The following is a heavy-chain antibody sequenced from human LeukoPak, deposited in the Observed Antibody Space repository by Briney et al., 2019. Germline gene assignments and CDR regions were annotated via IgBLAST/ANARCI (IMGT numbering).Heavy chain of an antibody. CDR2: INHSGST. Sequence: SETLSLTCAVYGGSFTDYYWSWIRQPPGKGLEWIGEINHSGSTNYNPSLKSRVTISVDTSKNQFTLKLSSVTAADTAVYYCARGGVATICDYWGQGTLVTVSS. D-gene: IGHD5-12*01. V-gene: IGHV4-34*01. CDR1: GGSFTDYY. CDR3: ARGGVATICDY. J-gene: IGHJ4*02.